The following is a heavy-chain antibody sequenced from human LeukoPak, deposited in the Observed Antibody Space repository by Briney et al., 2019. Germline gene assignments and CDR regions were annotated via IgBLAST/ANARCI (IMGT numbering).Heavy chain of an antibody. J-gene: IGHJ4*02. V-gene: IGHV4-39*07. CDR2: INHSGST. CDR1: GGSMSNSSYY. Sequence: PSETLSLTCTVSGGSMSNSSYYWGWIRQPPGKGLEWIGEINHSGSTNYSPSLKSRVTLSVDTSKNQFSLRLSSVTAADTAVYYCARRTFGGVIAYWGQGTLVTVSS. CDR3: ARRTFGGVIAY. D-gene: IGHD3-16*02.